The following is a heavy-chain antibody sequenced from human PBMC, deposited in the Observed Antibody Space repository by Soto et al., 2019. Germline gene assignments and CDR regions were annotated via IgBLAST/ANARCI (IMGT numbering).Heavy chain of an antibody. J-gene: IGHJ2*01. V-gene: IGHV1-69*02. CDR3: AALLFDFWCGSSNDYFDL. CDR2: IIPIFGVA. D-gene: IGHD3-3*01. Sequence: VQLVQSGAEVEKPGSSMKVSCKPSVGTFSSFTINWVRQAPGQGLEWMGRIIPIFGVANYAQKFQGRVTLTADKSTYTAYLGLSRLRAEASAVYYCAALLFDFWCGSSNDYFDLLGRGTLVTVSA. CDR1: VGTFSSFT.